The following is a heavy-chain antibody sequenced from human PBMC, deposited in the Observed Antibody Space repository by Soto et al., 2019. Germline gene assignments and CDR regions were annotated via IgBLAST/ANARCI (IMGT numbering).Heavy chain of an antibody. Sequence: QVQLQESGPGLVKPSETLSLTCTVSGGSISSYYWSWIRQPPGKGLEWIGYIYYSGSTNYNPSLKSRVTNSVDTSKNTFSLKLSSVTAADTAVYYCARFKRDGDYWFDPWGQGTLVTVSS. V-gene: IGHV4-59*08. CDR3: ARFKRDGDYWFDP. CDR2: IYYSGST. D-gene: IGHD4-17*01. CDR1: GGSISSYY. J-gene: IGHJ5*02.